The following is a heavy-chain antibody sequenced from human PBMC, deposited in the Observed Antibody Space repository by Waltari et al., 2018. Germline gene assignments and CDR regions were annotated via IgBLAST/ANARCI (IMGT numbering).Heavy chain of an antibody. J-gene: IGHJ4*02. CDR3: AGDRAIGLFFDY. CDR2: VHHSGKT. D-gene: IGHD2-2*01. V-gene: IGHV4-4*02. CDR1: GDSISGNYW. Sequence: VQLQESGQGLVKPSGTLSLTCPVPGDSISGNYWWSWVRQSPEKGLEWIGQVHHSGKTHYNPSLQSRVAISVDKPKNQFSLNLNSVTAADTAIYYCAGDRAIGLFFDYWGRGALVTVSS.